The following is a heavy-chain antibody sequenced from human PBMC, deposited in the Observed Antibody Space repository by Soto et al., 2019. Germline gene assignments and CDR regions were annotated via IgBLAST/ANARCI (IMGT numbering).Heavy chain of an antibody. D-gene: IGHD4-4*01. V-gene: IGHV2-5*02. CDR2: IYWDDDK. Sequence: QITLKESGLTLVKPTQTLTLTCTFSGFSLSTSGVGVGWIRQPPGKALEWLALIYWDDDKRYSPSLKSRLTIAEDTSKNQVFLKMTNMTPVDTATYYCAHFGYSVLRGPFFDYRGQGTLVTVSS. CDR3: AHFGYSVLRGPFFDY. J-gene: IGHJ4*02. CDR1: GFSLSTSGVG.